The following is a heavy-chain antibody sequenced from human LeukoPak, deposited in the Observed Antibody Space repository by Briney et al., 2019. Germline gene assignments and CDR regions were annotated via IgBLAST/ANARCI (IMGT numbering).Heavy chain of an antibody. D-gene: IGHD3-22*01. J-gene: IGHJ4*02. CDR1: GFTFSSYW. CDR2: IKQDGSEK. V-gene: IGHV3-7*01. CDR3: ARDRPRYYDSSGYSNY. Sequence: GGSLRLSCAASGFTFSSYWMSWVRQAPGKGLEWVANIKQDGSEKYYVDSVKGRFTISRDNAKNSLYLQMNGLRAEDTAVYYCARDRPRYYDSSGYSNYWGQGTLVTVSS.